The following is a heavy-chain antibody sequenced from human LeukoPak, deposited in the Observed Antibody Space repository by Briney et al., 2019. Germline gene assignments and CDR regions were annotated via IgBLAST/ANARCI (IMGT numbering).Heavy chain of an antibody. J-gene: IGHJ4*02. CDR2: IIPILGIA. D-gene: IGHD2-21*02. CDR1: GYTFSNYG. V-gene: IGHV1-69*04. CDR3: ASPVAYCGGDPRCPLDY. Sequence: ASVKVSCKASGYTFSNYGMSWVRQAPGQGLEWMGRIIPILGIANYAQKFQGRVTITADKSTSTAYMELSSLRSEDTAVYYCASPVAYCGGDPRCPLDYWGQGTLVTVSS.